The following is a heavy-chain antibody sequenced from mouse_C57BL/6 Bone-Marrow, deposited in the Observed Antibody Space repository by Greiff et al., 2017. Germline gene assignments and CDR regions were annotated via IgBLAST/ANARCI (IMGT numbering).Heavy chain of an antibody. CDR2: IYPGSGST. CDR3: ARRMAYSHYGGFCAY. J-gene: IGHJ3*01. Sequence: VQLQQPGAELVKPGASVKMSCKASGYTFTSYWITWVKQRPGQGLEWIGDIYPGSGSTNYNEKFKSKATLTVDKSSSTAYMQLSSLTSEDSAVYYCARRMAYSHYGGFCAYWGQGTLVTVSA. V-gene: IGHV1-55*01. CDR1: GYTFTSYW. D-gene: IGHD1-1*01.